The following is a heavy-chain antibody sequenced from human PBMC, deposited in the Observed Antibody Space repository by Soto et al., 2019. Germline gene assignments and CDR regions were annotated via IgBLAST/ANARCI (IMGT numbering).Heavy chain of an antibody. J-gene: IGHJ5*02. CDR3: ARGGEDGGNPDGWFDP. CDR2: IIPIFGTA. D-gene: IGHD2-15*01. CDR1: GGTFSSYG. Sequence: QVQLVQSGAEVKKPGSSVKVSCKASGGTFSSYGISWVRQAPGQGLEWMGGIIPIFGTANYAQKFQGRVTITADESTRTAYMELSSLGSEDTAVYYWARGGEDGGNPDGWFDPWGQGNLVTVSS. V-gene: IGHV1-69*01.